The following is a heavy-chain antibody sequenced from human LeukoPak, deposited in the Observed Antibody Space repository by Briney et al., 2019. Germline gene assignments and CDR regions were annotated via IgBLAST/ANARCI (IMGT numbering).Heavy chain of an antibody. V-gene: IGHV4-59*08. Sequence: SETLSLTCTVSGDSISGHYWNWIRQTPGKGLEWIGYIYYSGTTNYNPSLKSRVTISLDTSKNQFSLKLSSVTAADTAVHYCARHRARMVPNWFDPWGQGTLVTVSS. CDR3: ARHRARMVPNWFDP. J-gene: IGHJ5*02. D-gene: IGHD3-10*01. CDR1: GDSISGHY. CDR2: IYYSGTT.